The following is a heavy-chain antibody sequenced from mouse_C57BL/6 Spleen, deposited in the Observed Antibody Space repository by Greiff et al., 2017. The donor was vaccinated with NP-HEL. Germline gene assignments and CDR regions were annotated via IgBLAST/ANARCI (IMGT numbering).Heavy chain of an antibody. Sequence: EVKLVESGAELVKPGASVKLSCTASGFNIKDYYMHWVKQRTEQGLEWIGRIDPEDGETKYAPKFQGKATITADTSSNTAYLQLSSLTSEDTAVYYCARSALHYSNYKGLFDYWGQGTTLTVSS. D-gene: IGHD2-5*01. CDR2: IDPEDGET. J-gene: IGHJ2*01. CDR1: GFNIKDYY. V-gene: IGHV14-2*01. CDR3: ARSALHYSNYKGLFDY.